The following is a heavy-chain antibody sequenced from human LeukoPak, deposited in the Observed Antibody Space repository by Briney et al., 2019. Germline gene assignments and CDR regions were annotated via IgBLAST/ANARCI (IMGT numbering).Heavy chain of an antibody. D-gene: IGHD5-24*01. Sequence: ASVKVSCKASGYTFTGYYMHWVRQAPGQGLEWMGWINPNSGGTNYAQKFQGRVTMTRDTSTSTVYMELSSLRSEDTAVYYCARDTRGGYNNFDYWGQGTLVTVSS. J-gene: IGHJ4*02. V-gene: IGHV1-2*02. CDR1: GYTFTGYY. CDR3: ARDTRGGYNNFDY. CDR2: INPNSGGT.